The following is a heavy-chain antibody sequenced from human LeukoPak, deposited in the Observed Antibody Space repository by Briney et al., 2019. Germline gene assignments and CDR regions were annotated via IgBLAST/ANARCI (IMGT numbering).Heavy chain of an antibody. D-gene: IGHD3-3*01. CDR1: GYTFTSYG. V-gene: IGHV1-18*01. CDR2: ISAYNGNT. Sequence: ASVKVSCKASGYTFTSYGITWVRQAPGQGLEWMGWISAYNGNTNYAQKFQGRVTITRNTSISTAYMELSSLRSEDTAVYYCARDPLRSPGFDYWGQGTLVTVSS. J-gene: IGHJ4*02. CDR3: ARDPLRSPGFDY.